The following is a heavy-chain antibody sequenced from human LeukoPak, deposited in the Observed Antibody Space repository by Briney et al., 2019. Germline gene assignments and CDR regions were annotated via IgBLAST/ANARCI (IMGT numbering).Heavy chain of an antibody. D-gene: IGHD6-13*01. J-gene: IGHJ4*02. V-gene: IGHV4-39*01. CDR2: IYYSGST. CDR3: ATVIIAAAGQYFDY. CDR1: GGSISSSSYY. Sequence: SETLSLTCTVSGGSISSSSYYWGWIRQPPGKGLEWIGSIYYSGSTYYNLSLKSRVTISVDTSKNQFSLKLSSVTAADTAVYYCATVIIAAAGQYFDYWGQGTLVTVSS.